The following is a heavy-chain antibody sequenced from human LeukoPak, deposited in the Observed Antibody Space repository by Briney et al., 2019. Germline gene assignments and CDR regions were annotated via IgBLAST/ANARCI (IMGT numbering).Heavy chain of an antibody. D-gene: IGHD6-13*01. CDR2: IYPGDSDT. CDR1: GYSFTSYW. V-gene: IGHV5-51*01. Sequence: GESLKISCKGSGYSFTSYWIGWVRQMPGKGLEWMGIIYPGDSDTRYSPSFQGQVTMSADKSISTAYLQWSSLKASDTAMYYCARVPLSSSWYHNWFDPWGQGTLVTVSS. J-gene: IGHJ5*02. CDR3: ARVPLSSSWYHNWFDP.